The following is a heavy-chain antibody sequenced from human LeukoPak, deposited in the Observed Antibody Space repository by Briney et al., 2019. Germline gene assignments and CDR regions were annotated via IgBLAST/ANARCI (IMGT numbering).Heavy chain of an antibody. V-gene: IGHV1-46*01. D-gene: IGHD2-2*01. CDR3: ARGVPCSSTSCYDYFDY. J-gene: IGHJ4*02. Sequence: ASVKVSCKASGYTFTSYYMHWVRQAPGQGLEWMGLINPSGGSTSYAQKFQGRVTMTRDTSTSTVYMELSSLRSEDTAVYYCARGVPCSSTSCYDYFDYWGQGTLVTVSS. CDR1: GYTFTSYY. CDR2: INPSGGST.